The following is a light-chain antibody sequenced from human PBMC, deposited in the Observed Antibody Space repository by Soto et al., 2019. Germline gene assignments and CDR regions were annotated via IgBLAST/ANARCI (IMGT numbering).Light chain of an antibody. CDR3: QQLNSYPQT. Sequence: DIQLTQSPAFLSASVGDRVTITCRASQGISSFLAGFQQKPGKAPKLLIYVASTLQSGVPSTFSGSGSGTEFTLTISSLQPEDFATYYCQQLNSYPQTFGGGSKVEIK. CDR2: VAS. V-gene: IGKV1-9*01. CDR1: QGISSF. J-gene: IGKJ4*01.